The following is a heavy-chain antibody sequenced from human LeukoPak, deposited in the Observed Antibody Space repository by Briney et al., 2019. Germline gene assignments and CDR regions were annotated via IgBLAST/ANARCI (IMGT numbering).Heavy chain of an antibody. CDR1: GYTFTSYA. Sequence: ASVKVSCKASGYTFTSYAMHWVRQAPGQRLEWMGWINAGNGNTKYSQKFQGRVTITRDTSASTGYMELSSLRSEDTAVYYCARAPRVRFLEWLTGMDVWGQGTTVTVSS. D-gene: IGHD3-3*01. CDR3: ARAPRVRFLEWLTGMDV. J-gene: IGHJ6*02. CDR2: INAGNGNT. V-gene: IGHV1-3*01.